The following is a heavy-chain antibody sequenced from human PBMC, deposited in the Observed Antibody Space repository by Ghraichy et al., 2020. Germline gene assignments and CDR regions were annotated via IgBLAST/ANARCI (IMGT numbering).Heavy chain of an antibody. CDR3: AKAWSMVRGVIGPGALHDY. J-gene: IGHJ4*02. CDR2: ISGSGGST. CDR1: GFTFSSYA. D-gene: IGHD3-10*01. V-gene: IGHV3-23*01. Sequence: GGSLRLSCAASGFTFSSYAMSWVRQAPGKGLEWVSAISGSGGSTYYADSVKGRFTISRDNSKNTLYLQMNSLRAEDTAVYYCAKAWSMVRGVIGPGALHDYWGQGTLVTVSS.